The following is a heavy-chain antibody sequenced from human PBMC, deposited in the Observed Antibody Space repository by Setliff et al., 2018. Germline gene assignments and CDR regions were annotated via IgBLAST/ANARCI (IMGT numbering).Heavy chain of an antibody. V-gene: IGHV1-69*13. CDR3: ARELRSPFWHIDF. J-gene: IGHJ4*02. CDR1: GGTFSSDV. D-gene: IGHD3-16*01. Sequence: SVKVSCKASGGTFSSDVITWVRQAPGQGLEWMGRLIPILRKTNYAENFQGRVSITADGSTNTVHMEVTGLRTEDTAVYYCARELRSPFWHIDFWGQGTLVTVSS. CDR2: LIPILRKT.